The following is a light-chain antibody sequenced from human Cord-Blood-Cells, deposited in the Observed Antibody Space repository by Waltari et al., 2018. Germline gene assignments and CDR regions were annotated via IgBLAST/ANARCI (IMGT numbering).Light chain of an antibody. CDR3: QQYYSTLLT. V-gene: IGKV4-1*01. Sequence: DIVLTQSPDPLAVSLGQRATINCHSSQSVLYSSNNKNYLAWYQQKPGQPPKLLIYWASTRESGVPDRFSGSGSGTDFTLTISSLQAEDVAVYYCQQYYSTLLTFGGGTKVEIK. CDR2: WAS. J-gene: IGKJ4*01. CDR1: QSVLYSSNNKNY.